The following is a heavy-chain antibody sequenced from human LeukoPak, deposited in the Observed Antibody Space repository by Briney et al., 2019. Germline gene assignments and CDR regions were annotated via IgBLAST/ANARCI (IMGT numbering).Heavy chain of an antibody. D-gene: IGHD1-1*01. CDR2: ISSSGGLI. CDR1: GFTFSSYE. Sequence: GGSLRLSCAASGFTFSSYEMNWVRQAPGKGLEWVSYISSSGGLIHYADSVKGRFTFSRDNAKNSLYLQMNSLRGEDTAVYYCAREGGWNDLDYWGQGTLVTVSS. CDR3: AREGGWNDLDY. V-gene: IGHV3-48*03. J-gene: IGHJ4*02.